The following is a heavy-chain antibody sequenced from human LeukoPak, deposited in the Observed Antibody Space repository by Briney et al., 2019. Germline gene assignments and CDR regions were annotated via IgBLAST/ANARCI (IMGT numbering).Heavy chain of an antibody. D-gene: IGHD6-19*01. CDR1: GFTFGSYA. J-gene: IGHJ4*02. CDR3: GKTTTGYSSGQKPAWPVDY. V-gene: IGHV3-23*01. CDR2: IFGSGGSA. Sequence: GGSLRLSCEASGFTFGSYAMYWARQAPGKGLEWVAGIFGSGGSAHYADSVKGRFTISRDNSKNTVYLQINNLRVEDTAVYYCGKTTTGYSSGQKPAWPVDYWGQGTLVTVSS.